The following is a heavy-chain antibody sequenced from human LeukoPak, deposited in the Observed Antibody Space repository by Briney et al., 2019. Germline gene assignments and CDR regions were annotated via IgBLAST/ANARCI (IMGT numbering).Heavy chain of an antibody. V-gene: IGHV3-21*01. D-gene: IGHD2-8*01. CDR3: ARVGLLVNGAFDI. CDR1: GFTFRNYY. Sequence: GGSLRLSCAASGFTFRNYYMIWVRQAPGKGLEWVSSISTSSSQKDYADSVKGRFSISRDNANNSLFLQMNSLRGDDTALYYCARVGLLVNGAFDIWGQGTMVTVAS. CDR2: ISTSSSQK. J-gene: IGHJ3*02.